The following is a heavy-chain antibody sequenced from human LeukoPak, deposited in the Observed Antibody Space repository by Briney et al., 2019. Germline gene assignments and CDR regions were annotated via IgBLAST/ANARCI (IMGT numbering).Heavy chain of an antibody. CDR1: GFTFSSYA. CDR2: ISSNGGST. J-gene: IGHJ4*02. V-gene: IGHV3-64D*06. D-gene: IGHD2-15*01. Sequence: PGGSLRLSCSASGFTFSSYAMHWVRQAPGQGLEYVSAISSNGGSTYYADSVKGRLTISRDNSKNTLYLQMSSLRAEDTAVYYCVKGIAVVVAATGEGDYWGQGTLVTVSS. CDR3: VKGIAVVVAATGEGDY.